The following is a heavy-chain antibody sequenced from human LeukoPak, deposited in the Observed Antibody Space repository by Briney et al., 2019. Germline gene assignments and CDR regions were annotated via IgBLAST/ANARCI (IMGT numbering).Heavy chain of an antibody. CDR1: GFTFSSYW. J-gene: IGHJ4*02. CDR3: AREVTTGDLYYFDY. CDR2: IKQDGSEK. D-gene: IGHD4-17*01. V-gene: IGHV3-7*03. Sequence: GGSLRLSCAASGFTFSSYWMSWVRQAPGKGLEWVANIKQDGSEKYYVDSVKGRFTISRDNSKNTLYLQMNSLRAEDTAVYYCAREVTTGDLYYFDYWGQGTLVTVSS.